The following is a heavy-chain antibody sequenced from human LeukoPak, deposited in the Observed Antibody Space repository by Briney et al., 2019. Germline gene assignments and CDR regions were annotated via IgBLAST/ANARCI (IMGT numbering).Heavy chain of an antibody. V-gene: IGHV4-59*12. CDR2: IYYSGST. J-gene: IGHJ5*02. D-gene: IGHD2-21*02. CDR3: AASREDCDGDCPNWLDP. Sequence: SETLSLTCTVSGGSISSYYWNWIRPPPGKGREWIGYIYYSGSTNHNPSLKSRVTISVDTSKNQFSLKLTSVTAADTAVYYCAASREDCDGDCPNWLDPWGQGTLVTVSS. CDR1: GGSISSYY.